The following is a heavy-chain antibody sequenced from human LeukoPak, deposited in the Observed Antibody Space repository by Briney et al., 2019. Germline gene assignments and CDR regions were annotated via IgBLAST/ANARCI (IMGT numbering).Heavy chain of an antibody. D-gene: IGHD6-19*01. Sequence: GGSLRLSCAAPGFTFSSYRMCWVCEALGEGVCRISRINSDGSSTGNADSVKGGFTISRDNVKNTVYLQMNSLRAEDTAVYYCGRLRRGWPSLSDYWGQGTQVSVSS. J-gene: IGHJ4*02. CDR2: INSDGSST. CDR3: GRLRRGWPSLSDY. V-gene: IGHV3-74*01. CDR1: GFTFSSYR.